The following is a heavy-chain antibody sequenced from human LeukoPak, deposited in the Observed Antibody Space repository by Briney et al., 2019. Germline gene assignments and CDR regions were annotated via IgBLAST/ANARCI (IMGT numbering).Heavy chain of an antibody. CDR2: IYYSGST. Sequence: PSETLSLTCTVSGGSISSGDYYWRWIRQPPGKGLEWIGYIYYSGSTYYNPSLKSRVTISVDTSKNQFSLKLSSVTAADTAVYYCAREGTGYCSSTSYCYWFDPWGQGTLVTVSS. D-gene: IGHD2-2*01. CDR3: AREGTGYCSSTSYCYWFDP. J-gene: IGHJ5*02. CDR1: GGSISSGDYY. V-gene: IGHV4-30-4*08.